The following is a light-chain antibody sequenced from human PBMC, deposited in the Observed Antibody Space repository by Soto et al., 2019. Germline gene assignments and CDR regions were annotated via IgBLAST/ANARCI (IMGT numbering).Light chain of an antibody. J-gene: IGLJ1*01. CDR1: SSEVGGYSY. Sequence: QSALTPPASVSGSPGPPIAISCTGNSSEVGGYSYVSWYQQQPGKAPKLVISDVSNRPSGVSDRFSGSKSGNTASLTFSGLQTEDEADYYCASYTTSSTYVFGTGTKVTVL. CDR3: ASYTTSSTYV. V-gene: IGLV2-14*01. CDR2: DVS.